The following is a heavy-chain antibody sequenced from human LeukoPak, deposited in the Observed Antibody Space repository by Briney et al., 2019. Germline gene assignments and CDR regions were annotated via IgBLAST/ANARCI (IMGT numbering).Heavy chain of an antibody. CDR2: INHSGST. CDR3: ARTLFFDY. V-gene: IGHV4-34*01. J-gene: IGHJ4*02. Sequence: SGTLSLTCAVYGGSFSGYYWSWIRQPPGKGLEWIGEINHSGSTNYNPSLKSRVTISVDTSKNQFSLKLSSVTAADTAVFYCARTLFFDYWGQGTLVTVSS. CDR1: GGSFSGYY.